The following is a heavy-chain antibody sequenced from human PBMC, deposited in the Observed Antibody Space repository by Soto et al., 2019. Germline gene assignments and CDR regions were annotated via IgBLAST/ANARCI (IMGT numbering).Heavy chain of an antibody. CDR3: AKEPYSDFWSAYYYFDY. D-gene: IGHD3-3*01. J-gene: IGHJ4*02. CDR1: GFTFGSHA. V-gene: IGHV3-23*01. CDR2: ISGSGGSA. Sequence: EVQLLESGGGLVKPGGSLRLSCAASGFTFGSHAMIWVRQAPGKGLEWVSAISGSGGSAYYADSVKGRFTISRDNSINTLYLQMNSLRAADTALYYCAKEPYSDFWSAYYYFDYWGQGTLVTVSS.